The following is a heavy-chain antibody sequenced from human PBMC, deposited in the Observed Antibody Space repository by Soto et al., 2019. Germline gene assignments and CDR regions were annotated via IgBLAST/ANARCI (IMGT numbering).Heavy chain of an antibody. CDR3: AREVEARGGEYDY. J-gene: IGHJ4*02. CDR1: GYTFTTYG. Sequence: QVQLVQSGAEVKKPGASVKVSCKASGYTFTTYGISWMRQAPGQGLEWMGWISGYNCNRNYAQNLQGRVTVTTDTSTSTAYMELRNLRSDDTAVYYCAREVEARGGEYDYWGQGTLVIVSS. CDR2: ISGYNCNR. V-gene: IGHV1-18*01. D-gene: IGHD3-16*01.